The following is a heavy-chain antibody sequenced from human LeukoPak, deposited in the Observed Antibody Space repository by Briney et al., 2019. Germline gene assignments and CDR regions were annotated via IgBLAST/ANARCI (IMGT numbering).Heavy chain of an antibody. D-gene: IGHD3-16*01. CDR1: GYSFPAYW. J-gene: IGHJ4*02. CDR3: ARLGGAAQNFDF. CDR2: IYPGDSHS. Sequence: GESLMISCKGSGYSFPAYWIGWVRQMPGKGLEWMAIIYPGDSHSTYSPSFQGQVTISADKSISTAFLQWSSLKASDTAIYYCARLGGAAQNFDFWGQGTQVTVSS. V-gene: IGHV5-51*01.